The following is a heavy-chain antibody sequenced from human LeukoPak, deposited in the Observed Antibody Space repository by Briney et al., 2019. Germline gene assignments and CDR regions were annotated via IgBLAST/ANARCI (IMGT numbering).Heavy chain of an antibody. CDR3: AKDASSSWYLPDWYFDL. CDR2: IRYDGSNK. V-gene: IGHV3-30*02. D-gene: IGHD6-13*01. CDR1: GFTFSSYG. Sequence: GGSLRLSCAASGFTFSSYGMHWVRQAPGKWLEWVAFIRYDGSNKYYADSVKGRFTISRDNSKNTLYLQMNSLRAEDTAVYYCAKDASSSWYLPDWYFDLWGRGTLVTVSS. J-gene: IGHJ2*01.